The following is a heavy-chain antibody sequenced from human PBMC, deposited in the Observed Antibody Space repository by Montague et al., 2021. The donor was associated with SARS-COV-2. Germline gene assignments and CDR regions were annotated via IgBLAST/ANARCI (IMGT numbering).Heavy chain of an antibody. D-gene: IGHD2-2*01. CDR1: GDSISHSSHY. CDR2: ISHSGST. J-gene: IGHJ6*02. V-gene: IGHV4-39*07. CDR3: ARVPYRLLFVPRYYGMDV. Sequence: SETLSLTCTVSGDSISHSSHYWSWIRQPPGEGLEWIAEISHSGSTSYNPSLKSRVTISVDTSKNQYSLKLSSATAADTAVYYCARVPYRLLFVPRYYGMDVWGQGTTVTVSS.